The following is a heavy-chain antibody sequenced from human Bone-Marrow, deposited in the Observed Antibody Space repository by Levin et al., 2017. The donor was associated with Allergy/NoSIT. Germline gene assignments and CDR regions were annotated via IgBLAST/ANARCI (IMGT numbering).Heavy chain of an antibody. V-gene: IGHV1-46*01. D-gene: IGHD5-24*01. CDR1: GYTFTRYY. CDR3: ARGQEMATSPLDY. J-gene: IGHJ4*02. CDR2: IDPRGDHS. Sequence: PGASVKVSCKASGYTFTRYYLHWVRQAPGQGLEWIGIIDPRGDHSYNAQKFQGRITVTLDTSTSTVYMELSSLRSDDTAVYYCARGQEMATSPLDYWGQGTLVTVSS.